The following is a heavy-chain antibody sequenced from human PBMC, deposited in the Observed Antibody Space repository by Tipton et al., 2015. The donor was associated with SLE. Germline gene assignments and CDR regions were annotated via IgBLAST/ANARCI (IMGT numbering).Heavy chain of an antibody. D-gene: IGHD5-24*01. CDR1: GFTFSSYW. V-gene: IGHV3-21*01. Sequence: GSLRLSCAASGFTFSSYWMHWVRQAPGKGLEWVSSISSSSSYIYYADSVKGRFTISRDNAKNSLYLQMNSLRAEDTAVYYCASRDGSIDYWGQGTLVTVSS. CDR2: ISSSSSYI. CDR3: ASRDGSIDY. J-gene: IGHJ4*02.